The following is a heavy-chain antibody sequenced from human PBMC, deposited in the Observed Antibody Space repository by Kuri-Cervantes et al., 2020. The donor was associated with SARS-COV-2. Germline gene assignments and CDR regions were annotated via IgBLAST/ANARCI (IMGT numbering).Heavy chain of an antibody. CDR1: GGSFSGYY. J-gene: IGHJ6*02. D-gene: IGHD4-17*01. V-gene: IGHV4-34*01. CDR3: ARLSTVTDNYGMDV. CDR2: INHSGGT. Sequence: SETLSLTCAVYGGSFSGYYWSWIRQPPGKGLEWIGEINHSGGTNYNPSLKSRVTISVDTSKNQFSLKLSSVTAADTAVYYCARLSTVTDNYGMDVWGQGTTVTVSS.